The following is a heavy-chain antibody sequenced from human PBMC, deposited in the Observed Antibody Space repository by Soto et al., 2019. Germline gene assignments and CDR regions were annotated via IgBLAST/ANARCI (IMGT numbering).Heavy chain of an antibody. D-gene: IGHD1-1*01. J-gene: IGHJ4*02. CDR3: GRGRYGDY. V-gene: IGHV1-18*01. CDR2: ISAHNGNK. CDR1: GYTLTSYG. Sequence: QVHLVQSGAEVKTPGASVKVSCKASGYTLTSYGITWVRQATGEGLEWMGWISAHNGNKDYAQKLQGRVIVTRDTSTSVAYMEMRSLRSDDTAVYYCGRGRYGDYRGQGALVTVS.